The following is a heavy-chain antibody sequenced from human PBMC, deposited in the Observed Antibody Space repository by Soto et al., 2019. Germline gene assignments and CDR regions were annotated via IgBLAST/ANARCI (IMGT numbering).Heavy chain of an antibody. CDR1: VGSISIYY. V-gene: IGHV4-4*07. J-gene: IGHJ6*01. CDR3: ARGGLRYFDWSSAFYYYYGMDV. Sequence: SETLSVSCTVSVGSISIYYWNWIRQPAGKGLDWIGRFYTSGSTNYNPSPKSRVTISVDTSKDQFSLKLSSVTAADTAVYYCARGGLRYFDWSSAFYYYYGMDVWGQGTTVTVSS. D-gene: IGHD3-9*01. CDR2: FYTSGST.